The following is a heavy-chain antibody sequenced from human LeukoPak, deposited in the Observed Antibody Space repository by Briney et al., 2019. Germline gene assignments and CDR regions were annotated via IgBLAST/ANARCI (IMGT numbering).Heavy chain of an antibody. CDR3: VTGFTTMAVDYFDY. CDR1: GKTLSDLS. J-gene: IGHJ4*02. Sequence: ASVKVSCKVSGKTLSDLSIHWLRQPPGKGLEWLGGSDPEDGERIYAQMFQGRVTMTEDTSIDAAYMELSSLRSEDTAVYYCVTGFTTMAVDYFDYWGQGTLVTVSP. CDR2: SDPEDGER. V-gene: IGHV1-24*01. D-gene: IGHD5-18*01.